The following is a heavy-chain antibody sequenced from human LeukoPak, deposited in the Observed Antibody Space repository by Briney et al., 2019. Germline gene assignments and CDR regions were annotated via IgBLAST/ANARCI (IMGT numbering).Heavy chain of an antibody. CDR2: INPNSGGT. CDR1: GYTFTGYY. J-gene: IGHJ6*03. D-gene: IGHD4-11*01. Sequence: ASAKVSCKASGYTFTGYYMHWVRQAPGQGLEWMGWINPNSGGTNYAQKFQGRVTMTRDTSISTAYMELSRLRSDDTAVYYCARGPTVTTRARDWYYYYYMDVWGKGTTVTVSS. V-gene: IGHV1-2*02. CDR3: ARGPTVTTRARDWYYYYYMDV.